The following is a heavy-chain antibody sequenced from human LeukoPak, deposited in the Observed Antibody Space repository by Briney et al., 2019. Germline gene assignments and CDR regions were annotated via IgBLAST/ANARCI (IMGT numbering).Heavy chain of an antibody. D-gene: IGHD3-22*01. J-gene: IGHJ4*02. CDR1: GGSISSGSYY. CDR2: IYTSGST. Sequence: SETLSLTCTVSGGSISSGSYYWSWIRQPAGKGLEWIGRIYTSGSTNYNPSLKSRVIISVDTSKNQFSLKLSSVTAADTAVYYCARVNRRYYYDSSGYPDYWGQGTLVTLSS. V-gene: IGHV4-61*02. CDR3: ARVNRRYYYDSSGYPDY.